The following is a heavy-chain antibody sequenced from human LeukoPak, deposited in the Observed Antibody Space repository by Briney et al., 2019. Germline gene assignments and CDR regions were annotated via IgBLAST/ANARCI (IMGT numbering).Heavy chain of an antibody. J-gene: IGHJ4*02. Sequence: ASVKVSCKASGYTFTSYYMHWVRQAPGQGLEWMGWINTNTGNPTYAQGFTGRFVFSLDTSVSTAYLQISSLKAEDTAVYYCARDFGDTYYDFWSGYSTTFDYWGQGTLVTVSS. CDR1: GYTFTSYY. V-gene: IGHV7-4-1*02. D-gene: IGHD3-3*01. CDR2: INTNTGNP. CDR3: ARDFGDTYYDFWSGYSTTFDY.